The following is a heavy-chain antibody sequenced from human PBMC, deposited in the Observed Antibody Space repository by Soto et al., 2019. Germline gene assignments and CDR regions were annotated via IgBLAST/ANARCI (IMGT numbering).Heavy chain of an antibody. V-gene: IGHV3-74*01. CDR2: LNGDGSTT. J-gene: IGHJ4*02. D-gene: IGHD1-26*01. CDR1: GFTFSSYW. CDR3: ARGGNSTSYWCLFDY. Sequence: PGGSLRLSCVASGFTFSSYWMHWVRQAPGKGLVWVSRLNGDGSTTTYADSVKGRFTISRDNANNTLYLHMNSLRADDAAVYYCARGGNSTSYWCLFDYWGQGTLVTLSS.